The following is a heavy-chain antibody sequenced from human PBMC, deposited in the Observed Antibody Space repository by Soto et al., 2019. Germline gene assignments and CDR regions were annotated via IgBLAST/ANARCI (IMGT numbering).Heavy chain of an antibody. V-gene: IGHV3-23*01. CDR2: ISGSGGST. CDR1: GFTFSSYA. Sequence: GGSLRLSCAASGFTFSSYAMSWVRQAPGKGLEWVSAISGSGGSTYYADSVKGRFTISRDNSKNTLDLQMNSLRAEDTAVYYCAKSVLGSYYFDYWGQGTLVTVSS. CDR3: AKSVLGSYYFDY. D-gene: IGHD3-10*01. J-gene: IGHJ4*02.